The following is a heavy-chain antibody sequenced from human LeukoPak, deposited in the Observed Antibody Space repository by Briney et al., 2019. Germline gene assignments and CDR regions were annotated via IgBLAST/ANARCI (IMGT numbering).Heavy chain of an antibody. CDR1: GFTFSRYG. V-gene: IGHV3-30*03. D-gene: IGHD3-10*02. CDR2: ISYDGSNK. CDR3: ARDLHYYVAMDV. Sequence: GGSLRLSCAASGFTFSRYGMHWVRQASGKGLEWVALISYDGSNKYYADSVKGRFTISRDNSKNTLYLQMNSLRPEDTALYYCARDLHYYVAMDVWGQGTTVTVSS. J-gene: IGHJ6*02.